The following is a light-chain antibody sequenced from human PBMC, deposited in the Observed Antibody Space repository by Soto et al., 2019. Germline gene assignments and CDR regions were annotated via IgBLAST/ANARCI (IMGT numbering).Light chain of an antibody. V-gene: IGKV3-20*01. CDR2: DAS. CDR1: QSVDRR. Sequence: IVLTQSPATLSLSPGERATLSCRASQSVDRRLAWYQQKPGQAPSLLIFDASNRATGVPDRFSGSGSGTDFTLTISRLEPEDFAVYYCQQYATSPITFGQGTRLE. CDR3: QQYATSPIT. J-gene: IGKJ5*01.